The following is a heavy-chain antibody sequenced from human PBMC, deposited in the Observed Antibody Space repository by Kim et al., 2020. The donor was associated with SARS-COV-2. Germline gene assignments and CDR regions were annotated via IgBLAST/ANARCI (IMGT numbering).Heavy chain of an antibody. CDR1: GGSFSGYY. Sequence: SETLSLTCAVYGGSFSGYYWSWIRQPPGKGLEWIGEINHSGSTNYNPSLKSRVTISVDTSKNQFSLNLSSVTAADTAVYYCARAANVVVPAVLGPGLYYYYCKDVWCKGTTVTVSS. CDR2: INHSGST. V-gene: IGHV4-34*01. CDR3: ARAANVVVPAVLGPGLYYYYCKDV. D-gene: IGHD2-2*01. J-gene: IGHJ6*03.